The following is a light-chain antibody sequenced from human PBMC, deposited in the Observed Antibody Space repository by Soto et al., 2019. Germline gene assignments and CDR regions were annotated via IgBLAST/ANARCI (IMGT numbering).Light chain of an antibody. J-gene: IGKJ1*01. CDR2: KAS. V-gene: IGKV1-5*03. CDR3: QQYSIYPRT. CDR1: QSISIW. Sequence: DIQMTQCPSTMPASVGDRVTITCRASQSISIWLAWYQQKPGKAPKLLIYKASSLESGVPSRFSGSGSGTEFTLTISSLQPDDFATYYCQQYSIYPRTFGQGTKVEIK.